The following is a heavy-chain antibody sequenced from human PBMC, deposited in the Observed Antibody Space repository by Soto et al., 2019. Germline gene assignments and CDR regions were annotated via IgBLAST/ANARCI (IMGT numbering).Heavy chain of an antibody. V-gene: IGHV1-24*01. CDR2: FDPEDGET. J-gene: IGHJ4*02. D-gene: IGHD6-19*01. CDR3: ATRLIAVAGYDY. CDR1: GYTLTELS. Sequence: ASVKVSCKVSGYTLTELSMHWVRQAPGKGLEWMGGFDPEDGETLYAQKFQGRVTMTEDTSADTAYMELSSLRSEDMAVYYCATRLIAVAGYDYWGQGTLVTVSS.